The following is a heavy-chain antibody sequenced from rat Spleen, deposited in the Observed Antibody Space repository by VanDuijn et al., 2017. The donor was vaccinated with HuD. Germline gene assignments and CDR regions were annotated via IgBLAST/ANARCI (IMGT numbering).Heavy chain of an antibody. CDR2: INSAGST. CDR3: ARSDGVHYFLPFAD. Sequence: EVQLQESGPGLVKPSQSLSLTCSVTGYSITSSYRWNWIRKFPGNKLEWMGYINSAGSTNYNPSLKSRISITRDTSKNQFFLQVNSVTTEDTATYDCARSDGVHYFLPFADWGQGSLVTVSS. D-gene: IGHD1-12*02. CDR1: GYSITSSYR. V-gene: IGHV3-3*01. J-gene: IGHJ3*01.